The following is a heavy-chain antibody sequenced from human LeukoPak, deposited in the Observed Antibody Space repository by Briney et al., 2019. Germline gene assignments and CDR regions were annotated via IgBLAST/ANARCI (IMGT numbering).Heavy chain of an antibody. CDR2: IKQDGSEI. CDR1: GFTFSNYW. V-gene: IGHV3-7*01. Sequence: GGSLRLSCAASGFTFSNYWMGWVRQAPGKGLEWVANIKQDGSEIYYADSVKGRFTISRDNSKNTLYLQMNSLRAEDTAVYYCAREVRGVITDWGQGTLVTVSS. D-gene: IGHD3-10*01. CDR3: AREVRGVITD. J-gene: IGHJ4*02.